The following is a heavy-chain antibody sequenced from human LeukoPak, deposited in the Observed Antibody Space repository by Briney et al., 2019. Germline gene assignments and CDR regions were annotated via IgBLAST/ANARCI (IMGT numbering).Heavy chain of an antibody. CDR2: IYYSGST. D-gene: IGHD2-2*01. CDR3: ARYSFTYQPLRGSFDY. Sequence: SETLSLTCTVSGGSISSGGYYWRWIRQHPGKGLEWIGYIYYSGSTYYNPSLKSRVTISVDTSKNQFSLKLSSVTAADTAVYYCARYSFTYQPLRGSFDYWGQGTLVTVSS. J-gene: IGHJ4*02. CDR1: GGSISSGGYY. V-gene: IGHV4-31*03.